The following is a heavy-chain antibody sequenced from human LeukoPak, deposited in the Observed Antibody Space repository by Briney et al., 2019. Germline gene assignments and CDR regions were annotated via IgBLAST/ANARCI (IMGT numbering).Heavy chain of an antibody. CDR3: AGRGYSYGYDY. J-gene: IGHJ4*02. CDR2: IYYSGST. D-gene: IGHD5-18*01. Sequence: PSETLSLTCTVSGGSISNYYWSWIRQPPGKGLEWIGYIYYSGSTNYNPSLKSRVTISVDTSKNQFSLKLSSVTAADTAVYYCAGRGYSYGYDYWGQGTLVTVSS. V-gene: IGHV4-59*01. CDR1: GGSISNYY.